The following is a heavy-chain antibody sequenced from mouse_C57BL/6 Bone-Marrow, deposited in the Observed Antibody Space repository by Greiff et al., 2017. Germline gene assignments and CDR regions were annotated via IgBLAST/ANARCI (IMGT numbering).Heavy chain of an antibody. V-gene: IGHV1-54*01. Sequence: QVQLQQSGAELVRPGTSVKVSCKASGYAFTNYLIEWVKQRPGQGLEWIGVINPGSGGTNYNEKFKGKATLTADKSSSTAYMQLSSLTSEDSAVYFCARSKNCDFWFAYWGQGTLVTVSA. D-gene: IGHD4-1*01. CDR1: GYAFTNYL. CDR3: ARSKNCDFWFAY. CDR2: INPGSGGT. J-gene: IGHJ3*01.